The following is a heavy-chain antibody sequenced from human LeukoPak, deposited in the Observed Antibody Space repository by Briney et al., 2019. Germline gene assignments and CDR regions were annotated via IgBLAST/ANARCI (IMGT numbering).Heavy chain of an antibody. CDR2: IIPILGIA. CDR3: ARVTVNYYDSSGYYFN. D-gene: IGHD3-22*01. J-gene: IGHJ4*02. V-gene: IGHV1-69*04. Sequence: GASVKVSCEASGGTFSSYAISWVRQAPGQGLEWMGRIIPILGIANYAQKFQGRVTITADKSTSTAYMELSSLRSEDTAVYYCARVTVNYYDSSGYYFNWGQGTLVTVSS. CDR1: GGTFSSYA.